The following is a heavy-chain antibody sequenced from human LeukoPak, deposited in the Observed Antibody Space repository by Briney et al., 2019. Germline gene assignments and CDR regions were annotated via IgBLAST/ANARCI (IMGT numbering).Heavy chain of an antibody. D-gene: IGHD3-3*01. CDR3: AKDLPQYYDFWSGYYGGFDY. CDR1: GFTFSSYG. Sequence: PGGSLRLSCAASGFTFSSYGMHWVRQAPGKGLEWVSLISGDGGNIYYADSVKGRFTISRDNSKNSLYLQMNSLRTEDTALYYCAKDLPQYYDFWSGYYGGFDYWGQGTLVTVSS. J-gene: IGHJ4*02. CDR2: ISGDGGNI. V-gene: IGHV3-43*02.